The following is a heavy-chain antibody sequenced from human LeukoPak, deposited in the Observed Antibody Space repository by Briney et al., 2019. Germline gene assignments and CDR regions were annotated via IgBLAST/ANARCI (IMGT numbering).Heavy chain of an antibody. CDR3: ARDKRGDGYGDFDY. CDR1: GGSISSGDYY. V-gene: IGHV4-61*08. J-gene: IGHJ4*02. D-gene: IGHD5-24*01. CDR2: IYYSGST. Sequence: SETLSLTCTVSGGSISSGDYYWSWIRQPPGKGLEWIGYIYYSGSTNYNPSLKSRVTMSVDTSKNQFSLRLSSVTAADTAVYYCARDKRGDGYGDFDYWGQGTLVTVSS.